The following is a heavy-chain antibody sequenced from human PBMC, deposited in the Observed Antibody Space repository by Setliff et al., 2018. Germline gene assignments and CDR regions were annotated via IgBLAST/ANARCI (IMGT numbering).Heavy chain of an antibody. CDR3: ARSGGGWFGELFHYYYGMDV. CDR1: GFTFSSYD. D-gene: IGHD3-10*01. V-gene: IGHV3-13*01. CDR2: IGTAGDT. Sequence: GGSLRLSCAASGFTFSSYDMHWVRQATGKGLEWVSAIGTAGDTYYPGSVKGRFTISRENAKNSLYLQMNSLRAGDTAVYYCARSGGGWFGELFHYYYGMDVWGQGTTVTVSS. J-gene: IGHJ6*02.